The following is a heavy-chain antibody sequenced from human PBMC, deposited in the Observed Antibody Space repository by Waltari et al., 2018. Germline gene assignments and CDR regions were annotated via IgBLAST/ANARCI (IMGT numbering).Heavy chain of an antibody. Sequence: EVQLLESGGGVAQPGGSLRLSCAASGFTFKNYAMSWVRQTPERGLEWVSGINNRGVDRFYTDSVKGRFTISRGNSKNTLYLQMSSLRAEDTAVYYCAKEIGPLGIPVFDSWGQGTLVSVSS. V-gene: IGHV3-23*01. CDR2: INNRGVDR. CDR3: AKEIGPLGIPVFDS. D-gene: IGHD1-20*01. J-gene: IGHJ4*02. CDR1: GFTFKNYA.